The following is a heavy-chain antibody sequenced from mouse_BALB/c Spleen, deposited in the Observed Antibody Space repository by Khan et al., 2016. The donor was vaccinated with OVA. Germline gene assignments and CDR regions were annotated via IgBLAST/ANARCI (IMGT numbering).Heavy chain of an antibody. CDR3: VNHGSSSAWFTY. Sequence: VQLQESGAELAKPGASVKMSCKASGYTFTNYWMLWVKQRPGQGLEWIGYINPSTDYTEYNQKFKDKATLTADKSSSTAYMQLSSLTSEDSAVYYCVNHGSSSAWFTYWGQGTLVTVSA. J-gene: IGHJ3*01. V-gene: IGHV1-7*01. CDR2: INPSTDYT. CDR1: GYTFTNYW. D-gene: IGHD1-1*01.